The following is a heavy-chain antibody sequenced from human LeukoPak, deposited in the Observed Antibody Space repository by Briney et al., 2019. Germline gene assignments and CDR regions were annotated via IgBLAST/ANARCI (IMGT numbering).Heavy chain of an antibody. D-gene: IGHD3-10*01. CDR3: ARRPLYGSGSYNWFDP. Sequence: PSETLSLTCAVYGGSFSGYYWSWIRQPPGKGLEWIGEINHSGSTNYNPSLKSRVTISVDTSKNQFSLKLSSVTAADTAVYYCARRPLYGSGSYNWFDPWGQGTLVTVSS. J-gene: IGHJ5*02. V-gene: IGHV4-34*01. CDR1: GGSFSGYY. CDR2: INHSGST.